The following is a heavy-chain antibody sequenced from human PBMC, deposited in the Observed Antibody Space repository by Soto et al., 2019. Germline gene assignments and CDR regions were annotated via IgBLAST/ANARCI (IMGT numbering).Heavy chain of an antibody. CDR3: VKDAPRPCV. J-gene: IGHJ6*02. CDR2: ISGSGGYP. V-gene: IGHV3-23*01. Sequence: EVQLLESGGGLVQPGGSLRLSCAASVVTFSSYPMTCVRQAPGKGLEWVASISGSGGYPPYADSVKGRFTISSDKSENMLSLQMTSLRAEDTAVYYCVKDAPRPCVWGHGTTVTVSS. CDR1: VVTFSSYP.